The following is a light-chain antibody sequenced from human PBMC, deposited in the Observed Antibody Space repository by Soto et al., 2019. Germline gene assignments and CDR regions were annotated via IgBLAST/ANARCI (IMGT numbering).Light chain of an antibody. Sequence: QSALTQPASVSGSPGQSITISCTATSSDVDDFKYVSWYRQHPGRAPKLLIYEVSHRPSGISNRFSGSKSGNTASLAISGLQADDESDYYCQQYTKWPLTFGGGTK. CDR3: QQYTKWPLT. CDR1: SSDVDDFKY. CDR2: EVS. J-gene: IGLJ2*01. V-gene: IGLV2-14*01.